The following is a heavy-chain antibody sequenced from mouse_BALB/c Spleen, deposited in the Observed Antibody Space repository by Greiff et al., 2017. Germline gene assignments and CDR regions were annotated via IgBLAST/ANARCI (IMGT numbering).Heavy chain of an antibody. CDR1: GYTFTNYW. V-gene: IGHV1-63*02. J-gene: IGHJ4*01. CDR3: ARRYYDYDGYYYAMDY. CDR2: IYPGGGYT. Sequence: QVQLKQSGAELVRPGTSVKISCKASGYTFTNYWLGWVKQRPGHGLEWIGDIYPGGGYTNYNEKFKGKATLTADTSSSTAYMQLSSLTSEDSAVYFCARRYYDYDGYYYAMDYWGQGTSVTVSS. D-gene: IGHD2-4*01.